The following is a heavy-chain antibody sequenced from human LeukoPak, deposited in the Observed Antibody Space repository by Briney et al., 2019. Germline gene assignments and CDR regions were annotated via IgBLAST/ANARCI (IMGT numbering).Heavy chain of an antibody. CDR2: ISSSSSTI. Sequence: NXVRQAXXXGLXXVSYISSSSSTIYYADSVKGRFTISRDNAKNSLYLQMNSLRAEDTAVYYCAKGPLYCSGGSCYPHYWGQGTLVTVSS. CDR3: AKGPLYCSGGSCYPHY. D-gene: IGHD2-15*01. J-gene: IGHJ4*02. V-gene: IGHV3-48*01.